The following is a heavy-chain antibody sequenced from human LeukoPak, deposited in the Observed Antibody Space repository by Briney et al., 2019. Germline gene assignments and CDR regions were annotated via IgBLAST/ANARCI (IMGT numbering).Heavy chain of an antibody. CDR2: ISGSGGST. Sequence: GGSLRLSCAASGFTFSSYAMSWVRQAPGKGLEWVSAISGSGGSTYYADSVKGRFTISRDNSKNTLYLQMNSLRAKDTAVYYCAKAPVTTCSGAYCYPFDYWGQGTLVTVSS. CDR1: GFTFSSYA. D-gene: IGHD2-21*01. J-gene: IGHJ4*02. CDR3: AKAPVTTCSGAYCYPFDY. V-gene: IGHV3-23*01.